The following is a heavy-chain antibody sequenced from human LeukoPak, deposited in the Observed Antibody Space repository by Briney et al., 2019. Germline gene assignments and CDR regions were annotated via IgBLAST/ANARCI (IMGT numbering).Heavy chain of an antibody. V-gene: IGHV3-15*01. CDR1: GFTLSNAW. D-gene: IGHD1-26*01. Sequence: GGSLRLSRSASGFTLSNAWMSSVRHAPGRGMEWVGRIKSKTDGGTKDYAAPVKGRITISRDDSKNTLYLQMNSLKAEDTAVYYCTTAGATNFDYWGQGTLVTVSS. CDR2: IKSKTDGGTK. CDR3: TTAGATNFDY. J-gene: IGHJ4*02.